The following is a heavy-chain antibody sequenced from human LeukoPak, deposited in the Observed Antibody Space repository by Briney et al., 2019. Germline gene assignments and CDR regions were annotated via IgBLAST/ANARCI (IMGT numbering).Heavy chain of an antibody. V-gene: IGHV1-24*01. CDR3: ATDNFEF. CDR1: GSTLTDFS. Sequence: GASVKVSCKLSGSTLTDFSMHWVRQAPGKGLEWMGGYGPEDGETIYAQSFQGRVTMTDDSSTDTVYMDLSSLRSEDTAMYYCATDNFEFWGRGTQVTVSS. J-gene: IGHJ4*02. CDR2: YGPEDGET.